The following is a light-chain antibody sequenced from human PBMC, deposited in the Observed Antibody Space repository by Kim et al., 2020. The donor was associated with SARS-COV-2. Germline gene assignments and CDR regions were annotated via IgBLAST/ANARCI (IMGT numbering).Light chain of an antibody. Sequence: ATINGKSRQSLLSRSDNKNYLAWHQQKPGQPPTLLIYWASDRESGVPERFSGSGSGTDFTLTISNLQPEDVAVYYCQQHYAAPLTFGGGTKVDIK. CDR3: QQHYAAPLT. V-gene: IGKV4-1*01. CDR2: WAS. J-gene: IGKJ4*01. CDR1: QSLLSRSDNKNY.